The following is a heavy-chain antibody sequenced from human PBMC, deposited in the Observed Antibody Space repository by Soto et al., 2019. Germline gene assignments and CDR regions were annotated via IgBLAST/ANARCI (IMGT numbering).Heavy chain of an antibody. V-gene: IGHV3-21*01. CDR2: LSSSGTYI. Sequence: EVQLVESGGGLVKPGGSLRLSCAASGFTFNKYYMNWVRQAPGKGLEWVSSLSSSGTYIYYADSVKGRFTISRDNALNPLYLQMNSLRAEDTAVYYCARGALCSSSNCFGSGAFDIWGQRTMVTVSS. CDR1: GFTFNKYY. CDR3: ARGALCSSSNCFGSGAFDI. D-gene: IGHD2-2*01. J-gene: IGHJ3*02.